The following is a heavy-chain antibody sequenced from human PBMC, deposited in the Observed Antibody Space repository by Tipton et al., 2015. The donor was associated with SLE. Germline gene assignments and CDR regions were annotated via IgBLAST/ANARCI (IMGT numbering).Heavy chain of an antibody. D-gene: IGHD4-23*01. CDR3: ARDGGNSVGGFAS. CDR2: ISRGSNSI. J-gene: IGHJ4*01. V-gene: IGHV3-11*01. CDR1: GFTFSDYY. Sequence: SLRLSCAASGFTFSDYYMSWIRQSPGKGLEWVSHISRGSNSIYYTDSVKGRFTISRDNAKNSLYLEMNSLTTDDTAVYYCARDGGNSVGGFASGGHGTLVTVSS.